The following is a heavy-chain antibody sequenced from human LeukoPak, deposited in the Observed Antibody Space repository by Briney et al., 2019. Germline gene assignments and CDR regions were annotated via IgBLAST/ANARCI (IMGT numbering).Heavy chain of an antibody. J-gene: IGHJ4*02. D-gene: IGHD5-18*01. CDR1: GYTFTSYG. V-gene: IGHV1-18*01. Sequence: ASVKVSCKASGYTFTSYGINWVRQAPGQGLEWMGWISVYNGNTTYAQKLQGRVTMTTDTSTSTAYMELRSLRSDDTAVYYCARVWRGYSHEMGYWGQGTLVTVSS. CDR2: ISVYNGNT. CDR3: ARVWRGYSHEMGY.